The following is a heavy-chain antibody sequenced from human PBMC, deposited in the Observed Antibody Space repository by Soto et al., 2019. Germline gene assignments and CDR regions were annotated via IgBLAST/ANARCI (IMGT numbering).Heavy chain of an antibody. D-gene: IGHD2-15*01. V-gene: IGHV3-33*01. Sequence: SLRLSCAASGFTFSSYGMHWVRQAPGKGLEWVAVIWYDGSNKYYADSVKGRFTISRDNSKNTLYLQMNSLRAEDTAVYYCASGVADWPDRPGFDYWGQGTLVTVSS. J-gene: IGHJ4*02. CDR2: IWYDGSNK. CDR3: ASGVADWPDRPGFDY. CDR1: GFTFSSYG.